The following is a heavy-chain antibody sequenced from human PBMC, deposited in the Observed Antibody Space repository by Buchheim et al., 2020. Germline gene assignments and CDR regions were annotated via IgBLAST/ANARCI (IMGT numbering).Heavy chain of an antibody. Sequence: EVQLVESGGGLVQPGGSLRLSCAASGFTVSSNYMSWVRQAPGKGLEWVSVIYSGGSTYYADSVKGRFTISRDNSKNTLYLQMNSLRAEDTAVYYCARDSQDSRHDILTGYYPSPYYYYYGMDVWGQGTT. D-gene: IGHD3-9*01. J-gene: IGHJ6*02. CDR3: ARDSQDSRHDILTGYYPSPYYYYYGMDV. CDR1: GFTVSSNY. CDR2: IYSGGST. V-gene: IGHV3-66*01.